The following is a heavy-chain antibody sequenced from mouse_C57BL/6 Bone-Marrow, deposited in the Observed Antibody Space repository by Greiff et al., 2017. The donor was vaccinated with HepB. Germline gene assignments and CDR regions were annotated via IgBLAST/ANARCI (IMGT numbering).Heavy chain of an antibody. V-gene: IGHV14-2*01. Sequence: EVQLQQSGAELVKPGASVKLSCTASGFNIKDYYMHWVKQRTEQGLEWIGRIDPEDGETKYAPKFQGKTTITADTSSNTAYLQLSSLTSEDTAVYYCARPYLLLRYPAWFAYWGQGTLVTVSA. J-gene: IGHJ3*01. CDR1: GFNIKDYY. CDR3: ARPYLLLRYPAWFAY. D-gene: IGHD1-1*01. CDR2: IDPEDGET.